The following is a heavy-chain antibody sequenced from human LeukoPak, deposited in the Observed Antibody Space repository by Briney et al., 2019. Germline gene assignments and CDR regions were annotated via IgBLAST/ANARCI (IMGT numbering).Heavy chain of an antibody. V-gene: IGHV4-59*01. CDR3: VRGNYDNRGYSNAFDI. D-gene: IGHD3-22*01. CDR1: GASISSSY. Sequence: KPSETLSLTCTVSGASISSSYWIWIRQAPGKRLEWIGYIYYNGNTNSNPSLKSRVTISADTSKNQFSLKLNSVTAADTAVYYCVRGNYDNRGYSNAFDIWGQGAMVTVSS. CDR2: IYYNGNT. J-gene: IGHJ3*02.